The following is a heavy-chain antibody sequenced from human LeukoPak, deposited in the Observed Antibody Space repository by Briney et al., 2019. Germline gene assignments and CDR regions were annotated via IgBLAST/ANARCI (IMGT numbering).Heavy chain of an antibody. V-gene: IGHV3-53*01. CDR1: GFTVSGYF. D-gene: IGHD4-17*01. J-gene: IGHJ4*02. CDR2: IFGVDGT. Sequence: GGSLRLSCAASGFTVSGYFMAWVRQVPGKGLQFVSNIFGVDGTEYADSVEGRFTVSRDTSNTTVYLQMNSPRAEDTAIYFCARGRSMTTVFEYWGQGTLVTVSS. CDR3: ARGRSMTTVFEY.